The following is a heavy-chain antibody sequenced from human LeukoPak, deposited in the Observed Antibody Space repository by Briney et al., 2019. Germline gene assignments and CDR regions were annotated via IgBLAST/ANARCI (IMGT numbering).Heavy chain of an antibody. Sequence: PGGSLRLSCAASGFTFSSYAMSWVRQAPGKGLEWVSAISGSGGSTYYADSVKGRFTISRDNSKNTLYLQMNSLRAEDTAVYYCARDQLGRFGELYHWGQGTLVTVSS. V-gene: IGHV3-23*01. CDR1: GFTFSSYA. J-gene: IGHJ5*02. D-gene: IGHD3-10*01. CDR2: ISGSGGST. CDR3: ARDQLGRFGELYH.